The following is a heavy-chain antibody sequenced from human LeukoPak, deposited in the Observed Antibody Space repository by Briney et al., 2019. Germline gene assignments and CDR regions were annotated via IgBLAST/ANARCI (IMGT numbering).Heavy chain of an antibody. D-gene: IGHD3-9*01. CDR2: ISTSGLTI. CDR1: GFPFSSFD. Sequence: GGSLRLSCAASGFPFSSFDMNWVRQAPGKGLEWLSYISTSGLTIYYADSVKGRFTVSRDNAKNSLYLQMNSLRAEGTAVYYCARGLVGSPWGQGTLVTVSS. CDR3: ARGLVGSP. V-gene: IGHV3-48*03. J-gene: IGHJ5*02.